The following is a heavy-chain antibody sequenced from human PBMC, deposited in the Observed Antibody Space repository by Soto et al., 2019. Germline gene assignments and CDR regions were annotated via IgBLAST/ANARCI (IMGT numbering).Heavy chain of an antibody. CDR3: AGGGPNSSSYGWDV. Sequence: PSETLSLTCTVSGGSIKSDYYWAWVRQPPGGGLQWMGYKYYSGATDSDPSLKRRVSFSVEMSKNQFSLNLTSVTVADTAVYYCAGGGPNSSSYGWDVGGKGTPVP. V-gene: IGHV4-30-4*01. CDR2: KYYSGAT. D-gene: IGHD3-16*01. CDR1: GGSIKSDYY. J-gene: IGHJ6*04.